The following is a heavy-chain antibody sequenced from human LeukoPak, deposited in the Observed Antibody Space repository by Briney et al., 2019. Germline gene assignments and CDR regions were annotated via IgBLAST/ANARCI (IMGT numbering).Heavy chain of an antibody. V-gene: IGHV4-4*07. CDR3: ARAAGHCNTTTCYPEYFQH. CDR1: GGSISSYY. D-gene: IGHD2-2*01. CDR2: FYTSGTT. J-gene: IGHJ1*01. Sequence: KASETLSLTCTVSGGSISSYYWSWIRQPAGKGPEWIGRFYTSGTTNYNPSLKSRVTMSVDTSRNQLSLELSSVTAADTAVYYCARAAGHCNTTTCYPEYFQHWGQGTLVTVSS.